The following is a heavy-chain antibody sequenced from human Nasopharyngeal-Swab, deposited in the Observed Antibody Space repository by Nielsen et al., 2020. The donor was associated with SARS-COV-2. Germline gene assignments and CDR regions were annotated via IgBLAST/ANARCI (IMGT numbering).Heavy chain of an antibody. J-gene: IGHJ6*02. CDR2: IKQDGSEK. V-gene: IGHV3-7*01. CDR3: ARALFGVVIIPPHYGMDV. D-gene: IGHD3-3*01. CDR1: GFTFSSYW. Sequence: ESLKISCAASGFTFSSYWMSWVRQAPGKGLEWVANIKQDGSEKYYVDSVKGRFTISRDNAKNSLYLQMNSLRAEDTAVYYCARALFGVVIIPPHYGMDVWGQGTTVTVSS.